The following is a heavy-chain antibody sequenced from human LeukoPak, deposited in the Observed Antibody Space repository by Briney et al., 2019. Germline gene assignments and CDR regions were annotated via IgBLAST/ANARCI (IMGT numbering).Heavy chain of an antibody. Sequence: PSQTLSLTCTVSGGSISSGSYYWSWIRQPAGKGLEWIGRIYTSGSTNYNPSLKSRVTISVDTSKNQFSLKLSPVTAADTAVYYCAREPYYYDSSGYTSFDYWGQGTLVTVSS. V-gene: IGHV4-61*02. J-gene: IGHJ4*02. CDR3: AREPYYYDSSGYTSFDY. D-gene: IGHD3-22*01. CDR2: IYTSGST. CDR1: GGSISSGSYY.